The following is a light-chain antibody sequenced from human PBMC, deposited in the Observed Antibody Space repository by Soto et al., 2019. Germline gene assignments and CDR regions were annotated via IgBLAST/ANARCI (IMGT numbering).Light chain of an antibody. CDR2: GAS. CDR1: QSVSSSY. V-gene: IGKV3-20*01. CDR3: QQYGSSSWT. J-gene: IGKJ1*01. Sequence: EIGLTHSPGTLSLSPWEIATLSCRASQSVSSSYLAWYQQRPGQAPRLLIYGASSRATGIPDRFSGSGSGTDFTLTISRLEAEDFAVHYCQQYGSSSWTFGQATKVDIK.